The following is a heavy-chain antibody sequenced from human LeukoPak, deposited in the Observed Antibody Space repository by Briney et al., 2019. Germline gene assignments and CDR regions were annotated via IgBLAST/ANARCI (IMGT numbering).Heavy chain of an antibody. CDR3: AKDSYYYGSGSYPNWFDP. V-gene: IGHV3-9*01. Sequence: GRSLRLSCAASGFTFGDYAMHWVRQAPGKGLEWVSGISWNSGSIGYADSVKGRFTISRDNAKNSLYLQMNSLRAEDTALYYCAKDSYYYGSGSYPNWFDPWGQGTLVTVSS. CDR2: ISWNSGSI. J-gene: IGHJ5*02. CDR1: GFTFGDYA. D-gene: IGHD3-10*01.